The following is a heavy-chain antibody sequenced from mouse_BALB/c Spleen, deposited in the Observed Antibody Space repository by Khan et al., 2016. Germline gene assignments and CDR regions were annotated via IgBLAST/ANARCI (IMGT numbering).Heavy chain of an antibody. Sequence: EVELVESGGGLVQPGGSLRLSCATSGFTFTDYYMSWVRQPPGKALEWLGFIRNKANGYTTENSASVKGRFTISRDNSQSILYLQMNTLRAEDSATYYWARDMYYGSIWNFDVWGAGTTVTVSS. J-gene: IGHJ1*01. V-gene: IGHV7-3*02. D-gene: IGHD1-1*01. CDR2: IRNKANGYTT. CDR3: ARDMYYGSIWNFDV. CDR1: GFTFTDYY.